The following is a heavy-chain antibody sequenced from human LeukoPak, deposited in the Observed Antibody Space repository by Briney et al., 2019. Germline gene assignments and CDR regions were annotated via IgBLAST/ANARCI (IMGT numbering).Heavy chain of an antibody. V-gene: IGHV3-23*01. CDR1: GFTFSSYA. CDR3: AKDRFWVDYDFWSGYYTPLFQH. J-gene: IGHJ1*01. D-gene: IGHD3-3*01. CDR2: ISGSGGST. Sequence: GGSLRLSCAASGFTFSSYAMSWVRQAPGKGLEWVSAISGSGGSTYYADSVKGWFTISRDNSKNTLYLQMNSLRAEDTAVYYCAKDRFWVDYDFWSGYYTPLFQHWGQGTLVTVSS.